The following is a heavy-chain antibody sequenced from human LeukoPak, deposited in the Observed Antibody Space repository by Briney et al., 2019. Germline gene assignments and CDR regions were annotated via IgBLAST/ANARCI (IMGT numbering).Heavy chain of an antibody. D-gene: IGHD1-26*01. CDR1: GFTFSSYA. Sequence: PGGSLRLSCAASGFTFSSYAMSWVRQAPGKGLEWVSAISGSGGSTYYADSVKGRFTISRDNSKNTLCLQMNSLRAEDTAVYYCAKVSPLGATTDHYFDYWGQGTLVTVSS. V-gene: IGHV3-23*01. J-gene: IGHJ4*02. CDR2: ISGSGGST. CDR3: AKVSPLGATTDHYFDY.